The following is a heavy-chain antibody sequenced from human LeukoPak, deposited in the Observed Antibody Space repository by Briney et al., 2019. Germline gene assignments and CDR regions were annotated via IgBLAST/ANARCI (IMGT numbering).Heavy chain of an antibody. Sequence: ASVKVSCKASGYTFTRYGISWVRQAPGQGLEWLGWISAYNGNTDYAQKLQGRVTMTPDTSTSTAYMELRSLRSDDTAVYYCARDLEGYCSSTSCLSFDNWGQGTLVTVSS. V-gene: IGHV1-18*01. J-gene: IGHJ4*02. CDR2: ISAYNGNT. CDR1: GYTFTRYG. D-gene: IGHD2-2*01. CDR3: ARDLEGYCSSTSCLSFDN.